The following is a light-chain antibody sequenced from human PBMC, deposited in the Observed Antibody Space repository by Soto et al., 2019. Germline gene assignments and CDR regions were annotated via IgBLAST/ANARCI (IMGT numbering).Light chain of an antibody. CDR2: GAS. J-gene: IGKJ1*01. CDR1: ETVSSSY. V-gene: IGKV3-20*01. Sequence: EIVLTQSPGTLSLSPGERATLSCRASETVSSSYITWYQQKPGQAPRLFIYGASSRATGTPDRFSGRGSGTDFILTVSSLQPDDFATYCCQHYGGMWAFGQGTKVEVK. CDR3: QHYGGMWA.